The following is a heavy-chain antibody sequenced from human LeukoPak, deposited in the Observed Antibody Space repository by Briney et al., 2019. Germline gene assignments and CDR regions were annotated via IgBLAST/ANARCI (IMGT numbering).Heavy chain of an antibody. CDR2: INPNSGGT. V-gene: IGHV1-2*02. Sequence: ASVKVSCKASGYTFTGYYMHWVRQAPGQGLEWMGWINPNSGGTSYAQKFQGRVTMTRDTSISTAYMELSRLRSDDTAVYYCARELFVVPAAIGENWFDPWGQGTLVTVSS. J-gene: IGHJ5*02. D-gene: IGHD2-2*01. CDR3: ARELFVVPAAIGENWFDP. CDR1: GYTFTGYY.